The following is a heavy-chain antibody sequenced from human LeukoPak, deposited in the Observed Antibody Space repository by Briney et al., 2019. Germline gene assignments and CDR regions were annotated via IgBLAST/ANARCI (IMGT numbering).Heavy chain of an antibody. CDR1: GFTFSHSW. V-gene: IGHV4-4*02. Sequence: PGGSLRLSCVASGFTFSHSWMTWVRQPPGKGLEWIGEIYHSGSTNYNPSLKNRVTISLDKSKNQFSLKLRSVTAADTAVYYCARPPATGYWYFDLWGRGTLVTVSS. CDR3: ARPPATGYWYFDL. CDR2: IYHSGST. J-gene: IGHJ2*01. D-gene: IGHD2-8*02.